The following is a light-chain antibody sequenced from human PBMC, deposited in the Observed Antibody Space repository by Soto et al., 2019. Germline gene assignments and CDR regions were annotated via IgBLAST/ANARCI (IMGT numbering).Light chain of an antibody. J-gene: IGLJ1*01. CDR2: VNN. Sequence: SALTQPPSVSGAPGQRVTISCTGSSSNIGAGYDVHWYQQLPGTAPKLLIYVNNNRPSGVPDRFSGSKSATSASLAISGLQAEDEADYYCQSYDSSLSSYVFGTGTKV. CDR1: SSNIGAGYD. CDR3: QSYDSSLSSYV. V-gene: IGLV1-40*01.